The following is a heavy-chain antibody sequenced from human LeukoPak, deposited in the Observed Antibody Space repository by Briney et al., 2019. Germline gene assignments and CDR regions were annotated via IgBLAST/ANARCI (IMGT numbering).Heavy chain of an antibody. CDR3: ARLDYYDSSGYLFDY. V-gene: IGHV4-59*08. CDR1: GGSTSSYY. D-gene: IGHD3-22*01. CDR2: IYYSGST. J-gene: IGHJ4*02. Sequence: SETLSLTCTVSGGSTSSYYWSRIRQPPGKGLEWIGYIYYSGSTNYNPSLKSRVTISVDTSKNQFSLKLSSATAADTAVYYCARLDYYDSSGYLFDYWGQGTLVTVSS.